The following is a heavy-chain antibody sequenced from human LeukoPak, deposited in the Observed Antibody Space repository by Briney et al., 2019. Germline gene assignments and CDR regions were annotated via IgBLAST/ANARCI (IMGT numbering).Heavy chain of an antibody. D-gene: IGHD3-22*01. J-gene: IGHJ3*02. CDR1: GYTFTSYG. V-gene: IGHV1-18*01. CDR2: ISAYNGNT. Sequence: ASVKVSCKASGYTFTSYGISWVRQAPGQGLEWMGWISAYNGNTNYAQKLQGRATMTTDTSTSTAYMELRSLRSDDTAVYYCARDPPNYYDSSGYWHDAFDIWGQGTMVTVSS. CDR3: ARDPPNYYDSSGYWHDAFDI.